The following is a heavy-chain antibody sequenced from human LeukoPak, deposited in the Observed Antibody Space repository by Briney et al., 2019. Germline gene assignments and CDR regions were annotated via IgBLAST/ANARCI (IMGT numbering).Heavy chain of an antibody. CDR3: AKDLIAAAGTFIFDY. CDR1: GFTFDDYA. V-gene: IGHV3-9*01. CDR2: ISWNSGSI. D-gene: IGHD6-13*01. Sequence: GGSLRLSRAASGFTFDDYAMHWVRQAPGKGLEWVSGISWNSGSIGYADSVKGRFTISRDNAKNSLYLQMNSLRAEDTALYYCAKDLIAAAGTFIFDYWGQGTLVTVSS. J-gene: IGHJ4*02.